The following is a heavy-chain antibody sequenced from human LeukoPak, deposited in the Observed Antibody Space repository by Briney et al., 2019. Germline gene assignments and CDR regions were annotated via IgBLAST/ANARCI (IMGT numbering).Heavy chain of an antibody. J-gene: IGHJ4*02. Sequence: GGSLRLSCVASGFTFSSYGMHWVRQAPGKGLEWVAVISYDGSNKYYADSVKGRFTISRDNSKNTLYLQMNSLRAEDTAAYYCAKGYSGYDWSLVDYWGQGTPVTVSS. CDR1: GFTFSSYG. V-gene: IGHV3-30*18. CDR2: ISYDGSNK. D-gene: IGHD5-12*01. CDR3: AKGYSGYDWSLVDY.